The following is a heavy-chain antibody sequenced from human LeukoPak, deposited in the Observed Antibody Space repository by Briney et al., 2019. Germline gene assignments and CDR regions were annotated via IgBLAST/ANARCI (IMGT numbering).Heavy chain of an antibody. J-gene: IGHJ6*03. V-gene: IGHV3-21*01. CDR2: ITSSGAYT. Sequence: GGSLRLSCADSGFTFSNYNMNWVRQAPGKAMEWVSSITSSGAYTFYAGSVKGRFTIYRDNAKNSLYLQMDSLGPEDTAVYYCARDPYSGNYGTYYYYYMDVWGKGTTVTISS. CDR3: ARDPYSGNYGTYYYYYMDV. CDR1: GFTFSNYN. D-gene: IGHD1-26*01.